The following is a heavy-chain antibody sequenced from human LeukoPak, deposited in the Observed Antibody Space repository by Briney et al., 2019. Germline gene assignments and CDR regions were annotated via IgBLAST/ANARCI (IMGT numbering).Heavy chain of an antibody. V-gene: IGHV3-48*04. Sequence: GGSLRLSCAASGFTFCSYSMNWVRQAPGKGLEWVSYISSSGSTIYYADSVKGRSTISRDNAKNSLYLQMNSLRAEDTALYYCAELGITMIGGVWGKGTTVTISS. CDR3: AELGITMIGGV. D-gene: IGHD3-10*02. J-gene: IGHJ6*04. CDR1: GFTFCSYS. CDR2: ISSSGSTI.